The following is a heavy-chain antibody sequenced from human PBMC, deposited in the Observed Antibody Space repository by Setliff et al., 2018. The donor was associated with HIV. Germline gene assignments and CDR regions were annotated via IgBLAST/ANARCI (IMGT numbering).Heavy chain of an antibody. CDR3: AREYGVNLFDY. V-gene: IGHV3-7*01. J-gene: IGHJ4*02. CDR1: GVSISSQY. D-gene: IGHD2-8*01. Sequence: LSLTCAVSGVSISSQYWSWIRQPPGKGLEWVANIKEDGSEKYYVDSVRGRFTISRDNAKKSLYLQMNSLRGDDTAVYYCAREYGVNLFDYWGQGTLVTVSS. CDR2: IKEDGSEK.